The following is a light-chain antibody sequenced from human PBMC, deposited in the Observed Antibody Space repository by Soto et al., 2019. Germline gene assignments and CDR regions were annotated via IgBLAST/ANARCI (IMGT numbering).Light chain of an antibody. V-gene: IGKV4-1*01. Sequence: DIVMTQSPDSLAVSLGESATINCKSSQSVLYSSNNKNYLAWYQQKPGQPPKLLIYWASTRESGVPDRCSGSGSGTDFTLTISSLEAEDVAVYYGQQYYSTPPTFGGGTKVEIK. CDR2: WAS. CDR3: QQYYSTPPT. CDR1: QSVLYSSNNKNY. J-gene: IGKJ4*01.